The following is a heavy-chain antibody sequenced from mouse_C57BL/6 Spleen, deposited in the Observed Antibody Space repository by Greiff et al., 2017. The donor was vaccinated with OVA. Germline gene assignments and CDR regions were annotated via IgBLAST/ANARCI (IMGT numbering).Heavy chain of an antibody. CDR2: IDPETGGT. Sequence: QVQLKQSGAELVRPGASVTLSCKASGYTFTDYEMHWVKQTPVHGLEWIGAIDPETGGTAYNQKFKGKAILTADKSSSTAYMELRSLTSEDSAVYYCTRGIYYDYAMDYWGQGTSVTVSS. CDR3: TRGIYYDYAMDY. V-gene: IGHV1-15*01. CDR1: GYTFTDYE. D-gene: IGHD2-4*01. J-gene: IGHJ4*01.